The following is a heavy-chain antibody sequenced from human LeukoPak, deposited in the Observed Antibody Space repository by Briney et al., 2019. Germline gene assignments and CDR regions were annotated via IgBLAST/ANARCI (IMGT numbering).Heavy chain of an antibody. V-gene: IGHV3-7*01. J-gene: IGHJ4*02. CDR2: IKQDGSEK. Sequence: GGSLRLSCAASGFTFSSHWMSWVRQAPGKGLEWVANIKQDGSEKYYVDSVKGRFTISRDNAKNSLYLQMNTLRAEDTAVYYCARHSSGYYYSYWGQGTLVTVSS. CDR1: GFTFSSHW. CDR3: ARHSSGYYYSY. D-gene: IGHD3-22*01.